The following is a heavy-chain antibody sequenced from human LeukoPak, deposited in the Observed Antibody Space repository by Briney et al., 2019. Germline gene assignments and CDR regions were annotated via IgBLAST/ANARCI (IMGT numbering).Heavy chain of an antibody. CDR2: ISNGGATR. CDR3: AKRVSGSSWEHQTIDY. J-gene: IGHJ4*02. D-gene: IGHD6-13*01. V-gene: IGHV3-23*01. CDR1: GFTFSSYS. Sequence: PGGSLRLSCAASGFTFSSYSMNWVRQAPGKGLEWVSAISNGGATRNYADSVKGRFTISRDNSQNTLYLQMNSLRADDTAVYYCAKRVSGSSWEHQTIDYWGQGTLVTASS.